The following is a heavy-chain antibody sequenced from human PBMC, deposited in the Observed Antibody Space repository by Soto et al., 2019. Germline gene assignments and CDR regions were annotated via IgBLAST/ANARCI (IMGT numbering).Heavy chain of an antibody. D-gene: IGHD3-10*01. CDR1: GGSISSSSYY. CDR2: IYYSGST. J-gene: IGHJ3*02. Sequence: PSETLSLTCTVSGGSISSSSYYWGWIRQPPGKGLEWIGSIYYSGSTYYNPSLKSRVTISGDTSKNQFSLKLSSVTAADTAVYYFARSTYSDSGSYFLCAFDIWGQGKMVTVS. CDR3: ARSTYSDSGSYFLCAFDI. V-gene: IGHV4-39*01.